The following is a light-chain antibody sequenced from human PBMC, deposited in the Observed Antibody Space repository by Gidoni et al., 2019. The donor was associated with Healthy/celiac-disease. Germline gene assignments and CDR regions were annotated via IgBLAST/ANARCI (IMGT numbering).Light chain of an antibody. J-gene: IGKJ4*01. CDR3: QQSYSTPLT. Sequence: DIQMPQSPSSLSASVGDRVTLTCRASQSISSYLNWYQQKPGKAPKRLIYAASSLQSGVPSRFSGSGSGTDFTLNISSLQPEDVATYYCQQSYSTPLTFGGXTKVEIK. CDR2: AAS. CDR1: QSISSY. V-gene: IGKV1-39*01.